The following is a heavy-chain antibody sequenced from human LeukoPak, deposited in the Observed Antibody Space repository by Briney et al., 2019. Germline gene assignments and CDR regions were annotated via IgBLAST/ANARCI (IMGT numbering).Heavy chain of an antibody. V-gene: IGHV3-30-3*01. J-gene: IGHJ6*02. D-gene: IGHD4-17*01. CDR2: ISYDGSNK. Sequence: GGSLRLSCAASGFTVSSNYMHWVRQAPGKGLEWVAVISYDGSNKYYADSVKGRFTISRDNSKNTLYLQMNSLRAEDTAVYYCARDQKSYGDRNYYDMDVWGQGTTVTVSS. CDR1: GFTVSSNY. CDR3: ARDQKSYGDRNYYDMDV.